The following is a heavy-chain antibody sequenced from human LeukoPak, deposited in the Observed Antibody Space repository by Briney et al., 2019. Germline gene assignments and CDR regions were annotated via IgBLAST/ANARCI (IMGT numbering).Heavy chain of an antibody. CDR3: ARTPRQSSSGWDNWFDP. V-gene: IGHV1-18*01. CDR2: ISAYNGNT. Sequence: GASVKVSCKASGYTFTRYGISWVRQAPGQGLEYMGWISAYNGNTNYAQKLQGRVTMTTDTSTSTAYMELRSLTSDDTAVYYCARTPRQSSSGWDNWFDPWGQGTLVTVSS. D-gene: IGHD6-19*01. J-gene: IGHJ5*02. CDR1: GYTFTRYG.